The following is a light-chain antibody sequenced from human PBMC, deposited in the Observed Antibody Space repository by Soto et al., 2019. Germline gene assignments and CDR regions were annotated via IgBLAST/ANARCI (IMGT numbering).Light chain of an antibody. J-gene: IGKJ1*01. CDR1: RSISGC. V-gene: IGKV1-5*01. CDR3: QQYNNYWT. Sequence: IQMTQSPATLTASLGDRVTIPCRASRSISGCFAWYQQKPGKAPKLLVHDASSLESGVPSRLSGSGSATDFTLTISSLQPDDFATYYCQQYNNYWTFGQGTKVDIK. CDR2: DAS.